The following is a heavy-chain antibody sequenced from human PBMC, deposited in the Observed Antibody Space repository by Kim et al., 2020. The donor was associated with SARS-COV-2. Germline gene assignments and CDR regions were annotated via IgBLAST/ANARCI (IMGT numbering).Heavy chain of an antibody. CDR2: INHSGST. CDR1: GGSFSGYY. J-gene: IGHJ5*02. Sequence: SETLSLTCAVYGGSFSGYYWSWIRQPPVKGLEWIGEINHSGSTNYNPSLKSRVTISVDTSKNQFSLKLSSVTAADTAVYYCARGLARGWFDPWGQGTLVTVSS. CDR3: ARGLARGWFDP. V-gene: IGHV4-34*01.